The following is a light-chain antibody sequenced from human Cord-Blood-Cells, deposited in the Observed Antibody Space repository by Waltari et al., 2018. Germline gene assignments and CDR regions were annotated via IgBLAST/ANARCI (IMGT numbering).Light chain of an antibody. V-gene: IGLV2-8*01. Sequence: QSALTQPPSASGSPGQSVTISCTGTRSDVGGYNYLSWYQQHPGKAPKLMIYEVSKRPSGVPDRFSGSKSGNTASLTVSGLQAEDEADYYCSSYAGSNNYVFGTGTKVTVL. CDR2: EVS. CDR1: RSDVGGYNY. J-gene: IGLJ1*01. CDR3: SSYAGSNNYV.